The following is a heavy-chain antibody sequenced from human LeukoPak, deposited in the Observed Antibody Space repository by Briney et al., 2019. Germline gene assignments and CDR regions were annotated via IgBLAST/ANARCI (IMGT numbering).Heavy chain of an antibody. Sequence: ASVKVSCKASGYTFTSYGISWVRQAPGQGLEWMGWISAYNGNTNYAQKLQGRVTMTTDTSTSTAYMELRSLRSDDTAVYYCARVVYSGQYDYVWGSYRYTEGDYWGQGTLVTVSS. D-gene: IGHD3-16*02. CDR3: ARVVYSGQYDYVWGSYRYTEGDY. CDR2: ISAYNGNT. CDR1: GYTFTSYG. V-gene: IGHV1-18*01. J-gene: IGHJ4*02.